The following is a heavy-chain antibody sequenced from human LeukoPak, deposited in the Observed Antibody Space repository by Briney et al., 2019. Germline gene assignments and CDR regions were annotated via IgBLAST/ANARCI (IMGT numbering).Heavy chain of an antibody. CDR2: IYTSGST. V-gene: IGHV4-4*07. J-gene: IGHJ4*02. Sequence: SETLSLICTVSGGSISSYYWSWIRQPAGKGLEWIGRIYTSGSTNYNPSLKSRVTMSVDTSKNQFSLKLSSVTAADTAVYYCARVRLGGGSGSYYFDYWGQGTLVTVSS. D-gene: IGHD3-10*01. CDR1: GGSISSYY. CDR3: ARVRLGGGSGSYYFDY.